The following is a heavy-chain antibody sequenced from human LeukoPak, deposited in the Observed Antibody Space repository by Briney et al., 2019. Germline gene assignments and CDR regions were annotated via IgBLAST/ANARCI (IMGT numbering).Heavy chain of an antibody. J-gene: IGHJ3*02. CDR2: ISGSGGST. CDR3: AKDPVRFDI. Sequence: PGRSLRLSCAASGFTFSSYGMHWVRQAPGKGLEWVSAISGSGGSTYYADSVKGRFTISRDNSKNTLYLQMNSLRAEDTAVYYCAKDPVRFDIWGQGTMVTVSS. V-gene: IGHV3-23*01. CDR1: GFTFSSYG.